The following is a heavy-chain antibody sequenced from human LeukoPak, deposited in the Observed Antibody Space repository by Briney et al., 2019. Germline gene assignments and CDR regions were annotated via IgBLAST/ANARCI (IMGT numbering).Heavy chain of an antibody. CDR2: IKQDGSEK. CDR3: ARGTSLWDTIYYYYMDV. Sequence: GGSLRLSCAASGFTFSSYWMSWVRQAPGKGLEWVANIKQDGSEKYYVDSVKGRFTISRDNAKNSLYLQMNSLRAEDTAVYYCARGTSLWDTIYYYYMDVWGKGTTVTVSS. CDR1: GFTFSSYW. D-gene: IGHD3-10*01. V-gene: IGHV3-7*01. J-gene: IGHJ6*03.